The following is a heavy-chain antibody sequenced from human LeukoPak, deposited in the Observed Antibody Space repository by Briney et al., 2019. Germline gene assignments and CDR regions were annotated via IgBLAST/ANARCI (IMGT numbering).Heavy chain of an antibody. Sequence: PGGSLRLSCAASGFTFSGSAMSWVRQAPGKGLEWVSSIRSTSDYIYYADSVKGRFTISRDNTKNSLYLQMNSLRAEDTAVYYCARDRYQYYFDYWGQGTLVTVSS. CDR2: IRSTSDYI. J-gene: IGHJ4*02. D-gene: IGHD3-16*02. CDR1: GFTFSGSA. CDR3: ARDRYQYYFDY. V-gene: IGHV3-21*01.